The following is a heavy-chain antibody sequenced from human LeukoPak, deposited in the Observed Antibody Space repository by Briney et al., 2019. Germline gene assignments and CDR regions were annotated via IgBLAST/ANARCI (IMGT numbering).Heavy chain of an antibody. V-gene: IGHV4-59*08. CDR2: VSHSGSS. Sequence: PSETLSLTCTVSGDSIGSYYYTWIRQPPGKGLEWIGYVSHSGSSNYSPFLKSRVAMSLDTSKNQFSLKLSSVTAADTAVYYCTRAPLRSATDHWGQGSLVTVSS. CDR3: TRAPLRSATDH. J-gene: IGHJ4*02. CDR1: GDSIGSYY. D-gene: IGHD3-10*01.